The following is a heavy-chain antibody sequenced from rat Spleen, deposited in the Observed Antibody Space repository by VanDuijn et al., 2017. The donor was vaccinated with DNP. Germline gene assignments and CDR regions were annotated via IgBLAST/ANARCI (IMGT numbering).Heavy chain of an antibody. J-gene: IGHJ3*01. CDR1: GFTFSDYY. V-gene: IGHV5-20*01. Sequence: EVQLVESGGGLVQPGRSLKLSCAASGFTFSDYYMAWIRQVPGKGLEWIASITSGTGTTSYADAVKGRFMISRDNAKSSLYLQMDSLRSEDTATYYCTTDAAYWGQGTLVTVSS. CDR3: TTDAAY. CDR2: ITSGTGTT.